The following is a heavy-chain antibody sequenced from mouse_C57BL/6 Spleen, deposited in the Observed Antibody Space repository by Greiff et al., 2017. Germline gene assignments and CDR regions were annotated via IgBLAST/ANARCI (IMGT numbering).Heavy chain of an antibody. Sequence: QVHVKQPGTELVKPGASVKLSCKASGYTFTSYWMHWVKQRPGQGLEWIGNINPSNGGTNYNEKFKSKATLTVDKSSSTAYMQLSSLTSADSAVYYCARKGTGTGFFAYWGQGTLVTVSA. D-gene: IGHD4-1*01. J-gene: IGHJ3*01. CDR1: GYTFTSYW. CDR2: INPSNGGT. CDR3: ARKGTGTGFFAY. V-gene: IGHV1-53*01.